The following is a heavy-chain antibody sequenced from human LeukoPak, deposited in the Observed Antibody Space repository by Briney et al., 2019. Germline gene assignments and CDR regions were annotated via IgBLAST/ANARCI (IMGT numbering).Heavy chain of an antibody. J-gene: IGHJ4*02. CDR3: AKDSRLGSSGWLPSY. CDR2: ISSSGSTI. Sequence: GGSLRLSCAASGFTFSSYEMNWVRQAPGKGLEWVSYISSSGSTIYYADSVKGRFTISRDNSKNTLYLQMNSLRAEDTAVYYCAKDSRLGSSGWLPSYWGQGTLVTVSS. D-gene: IGHD6-19*01. V-gene: IGHV3-48*03. CDR1: GFTFSSYE.